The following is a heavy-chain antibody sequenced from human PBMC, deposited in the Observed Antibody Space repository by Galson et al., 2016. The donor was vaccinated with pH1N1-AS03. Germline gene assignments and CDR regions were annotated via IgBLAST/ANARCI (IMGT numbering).Heavy chain of an antibody. J-gene: IGHJ6*02. V-gene: IGHV3-74*01. CDR3: ARAMYTSSWYVMDV. Sequence: SLRLSCAASGFIFSSDWMHWVRQVPGKGLVWVSRITSDGSSISYADAVKGRFTTSRDNAKNTLYLQMNSLRAEDTAVYHCARAMYTSSWYVMDVWGQGTTVTVSS. CDR1: GFIFSSDW. CDR2: ITSDGSSI. D-gene: IGHD6-13*01.